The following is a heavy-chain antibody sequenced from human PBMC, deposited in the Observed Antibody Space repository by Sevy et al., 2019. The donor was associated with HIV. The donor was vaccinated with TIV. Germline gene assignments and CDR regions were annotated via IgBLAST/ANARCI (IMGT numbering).Heavy chain of an antibody. Sequence: GGSLRLSCTAAGFTYSNAWMSWVRQAPGKGLEWVGRIKSESDGGATDYAAFVKGRFTISRDDSENTLYVQMNSLKTEDTAIYYCITEGSGYDSHQATDVWGQGTPVTVSS. CDR1: GFTYSNAW. CDR2: IKSESDGGAT. J-gene: IGHJ6*02. CDR3: ITEGSGYDSHQATDV. D-gene: IGHD3-22*01. V-gene: IGHV3-15*01.